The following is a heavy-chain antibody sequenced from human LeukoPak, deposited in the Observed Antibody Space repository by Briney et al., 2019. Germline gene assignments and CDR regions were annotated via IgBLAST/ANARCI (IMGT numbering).Heavy chain of an antibody. D-gene: IGHD2-2*01. CDR3: AKDRAHMDAVLAH. V-gene: IGHV3-9*01. Sequence: GGSLRLSCAASGFTFDDYAMHWVRQAPGKGLEWVSGISWNSGSIGYADSVKGRFTISRDNAKNSLYLQMNSLRAEDTALYYCAKDRAHMDAVLAHWGQGTLVTVSS. CDR1: GFTFDDYA. CDR2: ISWNSGSI. J-gene: IGHJ4*02.